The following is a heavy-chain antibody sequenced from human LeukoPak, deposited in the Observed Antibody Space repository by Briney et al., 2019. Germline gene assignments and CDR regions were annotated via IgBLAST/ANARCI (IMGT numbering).Heavy chain of an antibody. CDR2: INPSGGST. Sequence: GASVKVSCKASGYTFTSYYMHWVRQAPGQGLEWMGIINPSGGSTSYAQKFQGRVTMTRDTSTSTVYMELSSLRSEDTAVYYCARDAMVRGVNWDYFDYWGQGTLVTVSS. J-gene: IGHJ4*02. CDR1: GYTFTSYY. D-gene: IGHD3-10*01. V-gene: IGHV1-46*01. CDR3: ARDAMVRGVNWDYFDY.